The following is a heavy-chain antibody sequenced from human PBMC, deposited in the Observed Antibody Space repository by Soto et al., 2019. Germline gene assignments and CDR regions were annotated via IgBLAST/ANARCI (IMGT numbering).Heavy chain of an antibody. Sequence: SETLSLTCTVSGGSISISLYYLGWIRQPPGKGLEWIGSIYYSGTTYYNPSLKSRVTISVDSSQNQFSLKLNSVTAADTAIYYCARRVGLGGNWFGPWGEGILVTVSS. J-gene: IGHJ5*02. CDR2: IYYSGTT. CDR3: ARRVGLGGNWFGP. V-gene: IGHV4-39*01. CDR1: GGSISISLYY. D-gene: IGHD3-16*01.